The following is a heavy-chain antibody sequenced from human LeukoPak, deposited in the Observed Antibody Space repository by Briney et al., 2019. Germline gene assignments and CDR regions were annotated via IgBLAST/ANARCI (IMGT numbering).Heavy chain of an antibody. CDR2: VHKSGRT. CDR1: TVSGSSGNF. D-gene: IGHD4-17*01. Sequence: SETLSLTCALSTVSGSSGNFWSWVRQPPGEGLEWIGEVHKSGRTNYNPSLKTRVTISIDASKNQLSLEVTSVTAADTAVYYCAREDYGDYGFDYWGQGTLVTVSS. CDR3: AREDYGDYGFDY. J-gene: IGHJ4*02. V-gene: IGHV4-4*02.